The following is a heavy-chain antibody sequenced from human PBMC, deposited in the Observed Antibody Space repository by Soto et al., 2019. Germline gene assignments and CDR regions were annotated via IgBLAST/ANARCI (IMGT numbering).Heavy chain of an antibody. J-gene: IGHJ4*02. V-gene: IGHV3-15*01. CDR3: TTIFLWSYYFDN. CDR2: IKKETDGGTT. Sequence: EVQLVESGGGLVKPGGSLRLSCAGSGFSFNNAWMSWVRQAPGKGLEWVGRIKKETDGGTTDYAASVKGRFSISRDDLNNTVFLQMNSLRTEDTAVYYCTTIFLWSYYFDNWGPGTLVTVSS. CDR1: GFSFNNAW. D-gene: IGHD2-21*01.